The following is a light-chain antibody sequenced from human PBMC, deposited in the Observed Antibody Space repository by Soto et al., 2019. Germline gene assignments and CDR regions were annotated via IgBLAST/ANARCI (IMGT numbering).Light chain of an antibody. V-gene: IGKV3-11*01. CDR3: QQRSHSPRT. Sequence: EIVLTQSPATLSLSPRERATLSCRASQSVSICLAWYQQKPGQAPRLLIYDASNRATGVPARFSGSVHGTDLPLTNSRLEPEEFAGYCWQQRSHSPRTFGGGTKVEIK. CDR2: DAS. J-gene: IGKJ4*01. CDR1: QSVSIC.